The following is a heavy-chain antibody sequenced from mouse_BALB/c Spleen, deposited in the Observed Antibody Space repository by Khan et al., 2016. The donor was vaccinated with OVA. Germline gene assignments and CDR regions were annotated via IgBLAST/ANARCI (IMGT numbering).Heavy chain of an antibody. Sequence: QVQLKQSGPGLVAPSQSLSITCAISGFSLTNYGVHWVRQPPGKGLEWLVVIWSDGSTTYNSALKSRLTVPKDNSKSQVFLEMNSLQTDDTAMYFCARQPYYRYNIVDYWGQGTSVTVSS. CDR2: IWSDGST. V-gene: IGHV2-6-1*01. J-gene: IGHJ4*01. D-gene: IGHD2-12*01. CDR3: ARQPYYRYNIVDY. CDR1: GFSLTNYG.